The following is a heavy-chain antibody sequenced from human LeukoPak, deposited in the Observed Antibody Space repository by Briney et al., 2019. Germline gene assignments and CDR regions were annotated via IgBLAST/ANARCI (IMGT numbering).Heavy chain of an antibody. D-gene: IGHD1-1*01. J-gene: IGHJ4*02. Sequence: PGESLRLSCAASGFTVNRDYMSWVRQSPGKGLEWVSVVHTDGRTFYADSVKGRFTISRDDFKNTVFLQMNSLRAEDTAIYFCTRGSSTVSAGYNWGRGTVVIVSS. V-gene: IGHV3-53*01. CDR3: TRGSSTVSAGYN. CDR2: VHTDGRT. CDR1: GFTVNRDY.